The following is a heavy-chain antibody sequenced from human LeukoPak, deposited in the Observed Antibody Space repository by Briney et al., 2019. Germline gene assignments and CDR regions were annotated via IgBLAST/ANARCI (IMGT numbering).Heavy chain of an antibody. CDR1: GDSVSSNSAA. Sequence: SQTLSLTCAISGDSVSSNSAAWNWIRQSPSRGLEWLGRTYYRSKWYNDYAVSVKSRITINPDTSKNQFSLQLNPVTPEDTAVYYCARGDYYDSSAYGQFDYWGQGTLVTVSS. D-gene: IGHD3-22*01. V-gene: IGHV6-1*01. CDR3: ARGDYYDSSAYGQFDY. J-gene: IGHJ4*02. CDR2: TYYRSKWYN.